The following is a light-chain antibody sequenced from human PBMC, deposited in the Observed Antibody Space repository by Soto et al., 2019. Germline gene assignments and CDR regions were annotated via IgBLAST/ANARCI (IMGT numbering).Light chain of an antibody. CDR3: QQYHIWPSWT. V-gene: IGKV3-15*01. J-gene: IGKJ1*01. Sequence: EIVLSQSPATLSVSLGHSVTLCCRASQSVSLSLAWYQMRPGQPPRLLIYGASTRATDIPARFSGSESGTDFTLTIRSLQSEDFAVYFCQQYHIWPSWTCGQGTKGDIK. CDR1: QSVSLS. CDR2: GAS.